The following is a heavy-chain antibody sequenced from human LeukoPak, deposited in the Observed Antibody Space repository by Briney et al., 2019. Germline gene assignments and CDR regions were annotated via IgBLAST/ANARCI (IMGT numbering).Heavy chain of an antibody. V-gene: IGHV3-53*01. CDR1: EFTVTYNY. CDR2: LYSHGAT. Sequence: GGSLRLSCAASEFTVTYNYMTWVRQAPGKGLEWVSLLYSHGATNYADSVKGRFTISRDDSKNTVYLQMNSLRVEDTAVYYCAKEPRWESVHSLDIWGQGTMVTVSS. D-gene: IGHD5-24*01. J-gene: IGHJ3*02. CDR3: AKEPRWESVHSLDI.